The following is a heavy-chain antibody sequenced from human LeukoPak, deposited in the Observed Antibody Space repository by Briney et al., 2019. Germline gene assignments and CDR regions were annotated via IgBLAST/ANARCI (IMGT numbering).Heavy chain of an antibody. J-gene: IGHJ3*02. CDR2: ISSSSSYT. Sequence: GGSLRLSCAASGFTFSDYYMSWIRQAPGKGLEWVSYISSSSSYTNYADSVKGRFTISRDNAKNSLYLQMNSLRAEDTAVYYCASVGVVIALDAFDIWGQGTMVTVSS. D-gene: IGHD3-3*01. CDR1: GFTFSDYY. V-gene: IGHV3-11*06. CDR3: ASVGVVIALDAFDI.